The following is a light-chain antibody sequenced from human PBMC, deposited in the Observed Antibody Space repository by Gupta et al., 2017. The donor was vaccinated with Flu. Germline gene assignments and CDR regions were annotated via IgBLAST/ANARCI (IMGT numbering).Light chain of an antibody. CDR3: QQYYTTPTWT. CDR1: QSVLYTSSNKNF. Sequence: DIVMTQSPDSLAVSLGERATINCKSSQSVLYTSSNKNFLAWYQQKPRQPPKLLIYWESTREAGVPDRFSGSGSGTDFTLTISSLQAEDVAVYYCQQYYTTPTWTFGQGTKVEIK. V-gene: IGKV4-1*01. CDR2: WES. J-gene: IGKJ1*01.